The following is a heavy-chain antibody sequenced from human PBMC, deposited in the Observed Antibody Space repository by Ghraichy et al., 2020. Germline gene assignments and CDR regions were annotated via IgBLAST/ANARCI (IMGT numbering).Heavy chain of an antibody. D-gene: IGHD3-3*01. CDR1: GYTFTGYY. J-gene: IGHJ6*02. V-gene: IGHV1-2*02. CDR2: INPNSGGT. Sequence: ASVKVSCKASGYTFTGYYMHWVRQAPGQGLEWMGWINPNSGGTNYAQKFQGRVTMTRDTSISTAYMELSRLRSDDTAVYYCTIFGVVKDYYYYGMDVWGQGTTVTVSS. CDR3: TIFGVVKDYYYYGMDV.